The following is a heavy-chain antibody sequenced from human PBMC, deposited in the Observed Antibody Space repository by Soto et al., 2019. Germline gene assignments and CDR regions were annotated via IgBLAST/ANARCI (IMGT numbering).Heavy chain of an antibody. CDR2: IYYSGST. V-gene: IGHV4-59*12. J-gene: IGHJ6*02. D-gene: IGHD3-10*01. Sequence: PSETLSLTCTVSGGSISSYYWSWIRQPPGKGLEWIGYIYYSGSTNYNPSLKSRVTISVDTSKNQFSLKLSSVTAADTAVYYCARDGWFGDYYYGMDVWGQGTTVTVS. CDR3: ARDGWFGDYYYGMDV. CDR1: GGSISSYY.